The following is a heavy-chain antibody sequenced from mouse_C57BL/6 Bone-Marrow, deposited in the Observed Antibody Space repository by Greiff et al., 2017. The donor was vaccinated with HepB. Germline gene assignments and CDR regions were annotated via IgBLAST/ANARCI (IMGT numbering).Heavy chain of an antibody. J-gene: IGHJ2*01. CDR1: GFTFTSYA. D-gene: IGHD4-1*01. CDR3: ARATGTGDFDY. Sequence: EVQVEESGGGLVKPGGSLKLSCAASGFTFTSYAMSWVRQTPEKRLEWVATISDGGSYTYYPDNVKGRITITRDNAKNNLYLQMSHLKSEDAAMYYCARATGTGDFDYWGQGNTLTVSS. V-gene: IGHV5-4*01. CDR2: ISDGGSYT.